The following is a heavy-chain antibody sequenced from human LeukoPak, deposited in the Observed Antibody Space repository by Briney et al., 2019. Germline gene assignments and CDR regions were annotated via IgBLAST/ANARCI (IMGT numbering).Heavy chain of an antibody. V-gene: IGHV1-2*06. Sequence: ASVKVSCKASGYTFTGYYMHWVRQAPGQGLEWMGRINPNSGGTNYAQKFQGRVTMTRDTSISTAYMELSRQRSDDTAVYYCARGRLVYVELGLRFDYWGQGTLVTVSS. D-gene: IGHD1-7*01. J-gene: IGHJ4*02. CDR1: GYTFTGYY. CDR2: INPNSGGT. CDR3: ARGRLVYVELGLRFDY.